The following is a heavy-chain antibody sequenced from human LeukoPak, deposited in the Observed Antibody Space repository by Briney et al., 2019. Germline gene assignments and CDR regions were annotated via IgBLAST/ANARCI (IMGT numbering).Heavy chain of an antibody. CDR2: INPNSGGT. CDR1: GYTLTHFY. CDR3: TRNWGTDACTGTSCFEPDLDS. D-gene: IGHD3-16*01. J-gene: IGHJ4*02. Sequence: ASVKVSCKPSGYTLTHFYIHWVRQAPGQGLEWMGRINPNSGGTNYAPRFQGRVTMTRGTSISTAYLDLLNCDETAVFYCTRNWGTDACTGTSCFEPDLDSWGQGTLVTVSS. V-gene: IGHV1-2*06.